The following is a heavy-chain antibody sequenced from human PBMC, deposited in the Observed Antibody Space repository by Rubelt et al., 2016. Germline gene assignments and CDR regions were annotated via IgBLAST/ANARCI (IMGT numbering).Heavy chain of an antibody. CDR3: AREAYSGRYPLIDY. V-gene: IGHV1-18*01. J-gene: IGHJ4*02. Sequence: QVQLVQSGAEVKKPGASVKVSCKASGYTFTTYGINWVRQAPGQGIEWMGWISAYHGNTNHAQKLQGRVTMTTDTSTSTADMGLRSLRSDDTAVYYCAREAYSGRYPLIDYWGQGTLVTVSS. CDR2: ISAYHGNT. CDR1: GYTFTTYG. D-gene: IGHD1-26*01.